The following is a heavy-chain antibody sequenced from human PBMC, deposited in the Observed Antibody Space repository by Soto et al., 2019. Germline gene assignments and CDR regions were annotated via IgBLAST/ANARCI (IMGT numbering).Heavy chain of an antibody. CDR3: ASASGVGLIGTASYDLDV. CDR1: GFTFSYYA. J-gene: IGHJ6*02. Sequence: GGSLRLSCAASGFTFSYYAMHWVRQAPGKGLEYVSGISSNGGSTYYVTSVKGRFSISRDNSKNTLYLQMGSLRTEDMAIYYFASASGVGLIGTASYDLDVWGQGTTVTVSS. V-gene: IGHV3-64*01. CDR2: ISSNGGST. D-gene: IGHD2-8*01.